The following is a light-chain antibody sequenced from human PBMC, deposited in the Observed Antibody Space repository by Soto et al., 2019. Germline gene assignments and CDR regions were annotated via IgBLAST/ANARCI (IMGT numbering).Light chain of an antibody. CDR3: QQYNTLPIT. Sequence: DIVLTQSPGTLSLSPSERATLSCRASQSVSDNLAWYQQKPGQGPRLLVYRASTRTLGIPARFSGSESGTEFTLTISSLQSEDFAVYCCQQYNTLPITFGQVTRLEIK. J-gene: IGKJ5*01. CDR2: RAS. V-gene: IGKV3-15*01. CDR1: QSVSDN.